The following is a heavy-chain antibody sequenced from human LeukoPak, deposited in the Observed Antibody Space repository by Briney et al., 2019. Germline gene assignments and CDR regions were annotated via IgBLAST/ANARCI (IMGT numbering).Heavy chain of an antibody. CDR2: IYYSGST. V-gene: IGHV4-39*01. D-gene: IGHD6-25*01. J-gene: IGHJ4*02. Sequence: SETLSLTCTVSGGSVSSSSYYWGWIRQPPGKGLEWIGSIYYSGSTYYNPSLKSRVAISVDTSKNRFSLNLSSVTAVDTAVYYCARHTPKRLSDFDYWGQGTLVTVSS. CDR3: ARHTPKRLSDFDY. CDR1: GGSVSSSSYY.